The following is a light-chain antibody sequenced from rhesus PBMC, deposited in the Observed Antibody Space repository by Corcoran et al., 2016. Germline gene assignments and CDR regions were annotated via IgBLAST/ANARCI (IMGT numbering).Light chain of an antibody. CDR1: SSDIGGYNY. V-gene: IGLV2-32*01. Sequence: AALTQPRSVSGSPGQSVTISCTGTSSDIGGYNYVSWYQQHPGTAPKLMLYEVSKRPSGVSDRFSGSRSGNTATLTISGLQAEDEADYYCCSYAGNYTFIFGVGTRLTVL. CDR3: CSYAGNYTFI. CDR2: EVS. J-gene: IGLJ1*01.